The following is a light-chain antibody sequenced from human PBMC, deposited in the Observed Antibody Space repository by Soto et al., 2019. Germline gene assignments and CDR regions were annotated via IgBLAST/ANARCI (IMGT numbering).Light chain of an antibody. CDR3: QSYDTSRTGV. CDR2: GSV. J-gene: IGLJ3*02. Sequence: QSALTQPASVSGSPGQSITISCTGSSSNIGAGYYVHWYQQLPGTAPKLLIYGSVNRPSGVPDRFSGSKSGASASLAITGLQAEDEADYYCQSYDTSRTGVFGGGTKLTVL. V-gene: IGLV1-40*03. CDR1: SSNIGAGYY.